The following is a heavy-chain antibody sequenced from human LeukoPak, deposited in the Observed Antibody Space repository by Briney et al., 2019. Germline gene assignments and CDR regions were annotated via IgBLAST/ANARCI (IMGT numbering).Heavy chain of an antibody. Sequence: GGSLRLSCAASGFTFSSYAMHWVRQAPGKGLEWVAVISYDGSNKYYADSVKGRFTISRDNSKNTLYLQMNSLRAEDTAVYYCAKDQTITTETVDYYYGMDVWGQGTTVTVSS. J-gene: IGHJ6*02. D-gene: IGHD1-1*01. CDR2: ISYDGSNK. CDR1: GFTFSSYA. V-gene: IGHV3-30-3*01. CDR3: AKDQTITTETVDYYYGMDV.